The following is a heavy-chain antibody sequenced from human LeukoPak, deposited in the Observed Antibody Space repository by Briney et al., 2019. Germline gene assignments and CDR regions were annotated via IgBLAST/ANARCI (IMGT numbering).Heavy chain of an antibody. CDR2: IIPIFGTA. D-gene: IGHD6-6*01. CDR1: GGTFSSYA. CDR3: ASSSADHYYYYYGMDV. V-gene: IGHV1-69*13. Sequence: ASVKVSCKASGGTFSSYAISWVRQAPGQGLEWMGGIIPIFGTANYAQKFQGRVTITEDESTSIAYMELSSLRSEDTAVYYCASSSADHYYYYYGMDVWGKGTTVTVSS. J-gene: IGHJ6*04.